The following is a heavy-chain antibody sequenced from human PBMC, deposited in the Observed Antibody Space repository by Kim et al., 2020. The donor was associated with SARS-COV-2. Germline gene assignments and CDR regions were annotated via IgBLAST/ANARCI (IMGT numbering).Heavy chain of an antibody. D-gene: IGHD1-26*01. CDR2: IYYSGST. J-gene: IGHJ6*02. CDR3: ARCLTVGATFPTPNYYYGMDV. Sequence: SETLSLTCTVSGGSISSSSYYWVWIRQPPGKGLEWIGSIYYSGSTYYNPSLKSRVTISVDTSKNQFSLKLSSVTAADTAVYYCARCLTVGATFPTPNYYYGMDVWGQGTTVTVSS. V-gene: IGHV4-39*01. CDR1: GGSISSSSYY.